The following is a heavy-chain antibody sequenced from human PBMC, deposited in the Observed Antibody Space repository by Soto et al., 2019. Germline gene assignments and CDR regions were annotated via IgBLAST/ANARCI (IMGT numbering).Heavy chain of an antibody. CDR3: AHSPRITMYDY. CDR1: GFSLSTNGVG. J-gene: IGHJ4*02. Sequence: QITLKESGPTLVKPTQTLTLTCTFSGFSLSTNGVGVGWIRQPPGKALEWLALIYWDDDKRYSPSLKSRLTITKATDKNRVVLTLTNMDPVDTATYYCAHSPRITMYDYWGQGTLVTVSS. D-gene: IGHD3-10*02. V-gene: IGHV2-5*02. CDR2: IYWDDDK.